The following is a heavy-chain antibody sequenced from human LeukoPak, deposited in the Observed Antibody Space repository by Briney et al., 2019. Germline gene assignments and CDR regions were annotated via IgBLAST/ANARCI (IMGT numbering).Heavy chain of an antibody. J-gene: IGHJ4*02. V-gene: IGHV4-59*01. D-gene: IGHD1-26*01. CDR3: ARVSYYFDY. CDR2: IYYSGST. Sequence: MASETLSLTCTVSGGSISSYYWSWIRQPPGKELEWIGYIYYSGSTNYNPSLKSRVTISVDTSKNQFSLKLSSVTAADTAVYYCARVSYYFDYWGQGTLVTVSS. CDR1: GGSISSYY.